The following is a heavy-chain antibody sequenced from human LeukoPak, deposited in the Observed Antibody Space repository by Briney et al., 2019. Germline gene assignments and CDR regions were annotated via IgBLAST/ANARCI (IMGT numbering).Heavy chain of an antibody. D-gene: IGHD1-26*01. Sequence: ASVKVSCKPSGYIFAHNGISWVRQAPGQGPEWMGWISACNGDTNYAQNFQGRVTMTRDTSASTAYMELSSLRSEDTAVYYCARDYSGSYYRNTFDYWGQGTLVTVSS. J-gene: IGHJ4*02. V-gene: IGHV1-18*01. CDR3: ARDYSGSYYRNTFDY. CDR1: GYIFAHNG. CDR2: ISACNGDT.